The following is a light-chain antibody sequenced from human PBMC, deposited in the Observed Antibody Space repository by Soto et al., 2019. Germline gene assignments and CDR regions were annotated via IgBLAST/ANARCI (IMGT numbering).Light chain of an antibody. V-gene: IGKV3D-20*02. CDR3: QQRSNWPLT. CDR1: PSVSSSY. Sequence: EILFTQSPGTLSLSPGERATLSCSPTPSVSSSYLAGYQQKPGHATRPIIYDASNGATGIPARFSGSGSGTDFTLTISSVEREDCAVYYCQQRSNWPLTFGGGTK. J-gene: IGKJ4*01. CDR2: DAS.